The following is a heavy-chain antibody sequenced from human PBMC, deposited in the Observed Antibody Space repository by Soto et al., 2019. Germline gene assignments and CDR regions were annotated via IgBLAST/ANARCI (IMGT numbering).Heavy chain of an antibody. CDR3: ARDIESVTAKHFFYYYAMDV. CDR2: VSANNGHT. V-gene: IGHV1-18*01. CDR1: GFTFSNYG. J-gene: IGHJ6*02. Sequence: ASVKVSCKASGFTFSNYGLNWVRQAPGQGLEWMGWVSANNGHTNYAQNLQGRVSMTTDTSTSTAYMQLRGMTFDDTAVYYCARDIESVTAKHFFYYYAMDVWGQGTTVTVSS. D-gene: IGHD2-8*01.